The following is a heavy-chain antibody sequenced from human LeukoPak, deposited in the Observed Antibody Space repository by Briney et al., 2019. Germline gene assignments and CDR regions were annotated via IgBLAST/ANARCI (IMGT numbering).Heavy chain of an antibody. CDR1: GFIFSSYW. Sequence: GGSLRLSCAASGFIFSSYWMSWVRQAPGKGLEWVANIKQDGSEKYYVDSVKGRFTISRDNAKNSLYLQMNSLRAEDTAVYYCAGDDFWSGYSPLTEWGQGTLVTVSS. D-gene: IGHD3-3*01. CDR2: IKQDGSEK. J-gene: IGHJ4*02. CDR3: AGDDFWSGYSPLTE. V-gene: IGHV3-7*01.